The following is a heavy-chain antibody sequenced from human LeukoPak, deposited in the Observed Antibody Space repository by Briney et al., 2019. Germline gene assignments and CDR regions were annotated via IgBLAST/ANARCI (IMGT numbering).Heavy chain of an antibody. D-gene: IGHD5-12*01. V-gene: IGHV4-34*01. CDR3: ARETKRGYSGYDLGY. CDR2: INHSGST. Sequence: SETLSLTCTVSGGSISGYYWSWIRQPPGKGLEWIGEINHSGSTNYNPSLKSRVTISVDTSKNQFSLKLSSVTAADTAVYYCARETKRGYSGYDLGYWGQGTLVTVSS. J-gene: IGHJ4*02. CDR1: GGSISGYY.